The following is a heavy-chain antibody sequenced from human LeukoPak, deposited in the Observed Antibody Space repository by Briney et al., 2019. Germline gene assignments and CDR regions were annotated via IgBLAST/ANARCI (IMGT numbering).Heavy chain of an antibody. Sequence: QAGGSLRLSCAASGFTFRSYAMYWVRQAPGKGLEYGSAISSNGDNTYYASSVKGRFTISRDNSKNTLYLQMGSLRVEDMAVYYCARDGVGAYNWFDPWGQGTLVTVSS. V-gene: IGHV3-64*01. D-gene: IGHD1-26*01. CDR1: GFTFRSYA. J-gene: IGHJ5*02. CDR2: ISSNGDNT. CDR3: ARDGVGAYNWFDP.